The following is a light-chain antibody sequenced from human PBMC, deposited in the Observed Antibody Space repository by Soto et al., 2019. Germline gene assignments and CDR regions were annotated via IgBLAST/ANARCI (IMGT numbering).Light chain of an antibody. V-gene: IGKV3-15*01. CDR1: QSVSSN. CDR3: QQYNNWPWGT. CDR2: GAS. Sequence: EIVMTQSPATLSVSPGERATLSCRASQSVSSNLAWYQQKPGQAPRLLIYGASTRATCIPARFSGNGSGTEFTLTISSLQSEDFAVCYCQQYNNWPWGTFGQGTKVEIK. J-gene: IGKJ1*01.